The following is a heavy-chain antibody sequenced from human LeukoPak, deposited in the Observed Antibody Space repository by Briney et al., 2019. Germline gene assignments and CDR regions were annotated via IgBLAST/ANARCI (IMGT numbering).Heavy chain of an antibody. CDR3: AKYGPQDSGSSHFDY. CDR1: GFTFSSYA. D-gene: IGHD1-26*01. J-gene: IGHJ4*02. Sequence: PGGSLGLSCAASGFTFSSYAMSWVRQAPGKGLEWVSAISGSGGSTYYADSVKGRFTISRDNSKNTLYLQMNSLRAEDTAVYYCAKYGPQDSGSSHFDYWGQGALVTVSS. V-gene: IGHV3-23*01. CDR2: ISGSGGST.